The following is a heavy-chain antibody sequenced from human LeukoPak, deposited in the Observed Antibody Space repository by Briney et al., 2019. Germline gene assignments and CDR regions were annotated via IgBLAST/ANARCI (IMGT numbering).Heavy chain of an antibody. CDR1: GGSISSSYYY. J-gene: IGHJ5*02. D-gene: IGHD1-26*01. V-gene: IGHV4-39*07. Sequence: SETLSLTCTVSGGSISSSYYYWGWIRQPPGKGLEWIGSIYSSGSTYYNPSLKSRVTISVDTSKNQFSLKLSSVTAADTAVYYCARDRNSGSYRWFDPWGQGTLVTVSS. CDR3: ARDRNSGSYRWFDP. CDR2: IYSSGST.